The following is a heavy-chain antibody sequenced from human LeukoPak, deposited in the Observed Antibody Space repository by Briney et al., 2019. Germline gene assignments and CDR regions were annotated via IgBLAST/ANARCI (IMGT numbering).Heavy chain of an antibody. CDR3: ARVRSSGWFPFDY. CDR1: GGSLSSYY. D-gene: IGHD6-19*01. V-gene: IGHV4-59*01. J-gene: IGHJ4*02. Sequence: SETLSLTCTVSGGSLSSYYWSWVRQPPGKGLEWSGYIYYSGSTNYNPSLKSRVTISVDTSKNQFSLKLSSVTAADTAVYYCARVRSSGWFPFDYWGQGTLVTVSS. CDR2: IYYSGST.